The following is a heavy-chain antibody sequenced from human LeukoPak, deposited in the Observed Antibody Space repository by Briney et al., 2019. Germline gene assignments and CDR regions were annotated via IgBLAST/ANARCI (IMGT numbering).Heavy chain of an antibody. J-gene: IGHJ4*02. CDR2: ISTYNGNT. CDR1: GYTFTSYG. D-gene: IGHD3-9*01. CDR3: ARADYDILTGYFYENIDY. Sequence: ASVKVSCKASGYTFTSYGISWVRQAPGQGLEWMGWISTYNGNTNYAQELQGRVTMTTDTSTSTAYMELRSLRSDDTAVYYCARADYDILTGYFYENIDYWGQGTLVTVSS. V-gene: IGHV1-18*01.